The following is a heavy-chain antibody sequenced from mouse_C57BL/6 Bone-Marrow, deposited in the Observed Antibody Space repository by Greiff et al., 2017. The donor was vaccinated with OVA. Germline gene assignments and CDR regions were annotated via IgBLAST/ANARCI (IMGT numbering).Heavy chain of an antibody. V-gene: IGHV2-5*01. Sequence: VQLVESGPGLVQPSQSLSITCTVSGFSLTSYGVHWVRQSPGKGLEWLGVIWRGGSTDYNAAFMSRLSITKDNSKSQVFFKMNSLQADDTAIYYCAKNKGYYDYFYYAMDYWGQGTSVTVSS. CDR2: IWRGGST. D-gene: IGHD2-4*01. J-gene: IGHJ4*01. CDR3: AKNKGYYDYFYYAMDY. CDR1: GFSLTSYG.